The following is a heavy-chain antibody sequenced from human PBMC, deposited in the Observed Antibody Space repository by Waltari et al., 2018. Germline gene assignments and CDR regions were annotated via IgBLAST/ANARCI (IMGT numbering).Heavy chain of an antibody. Sequence: EVQLVESGGGLVQPGGSLRLSCAASGFTFSSYDMHWVRQATGKVLEWVSAIGTAGDTYYPGSVKGRFTISRENAKNSLYLQMNSLRAGDTAVYYCARGECSGGSCTFDYWGQGTLVTVSS. J-gene: IGHJ4*02. CDR2: IGTAGDT. D-gene: IGHD2-15*01. CDR1: GFTFSSYD. V-gene: IGHV3-13*01. CDR3: ARGECSGGSCTFDY.